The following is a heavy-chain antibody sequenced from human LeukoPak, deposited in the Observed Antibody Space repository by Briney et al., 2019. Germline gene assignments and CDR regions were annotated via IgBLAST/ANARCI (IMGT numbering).Heavy chain of an antibody. V-gene: IGHV6-1*01. CDR3: ARDPDIVATITHYYYGMDV. CDR2: TYYRSKWYN. J-gene: IGHJ6*02. Sequence: QTLSLTCAISGDSVSSNNTSWNWIRQSPSRGLEWLGRTYYRSKWYNDYAVSVKSRITINPDTSKNQFSLQLNSVTPEDTAVYYCARDPDIVATITHYYYGMDVWGQGTTVTVSS. D-gene: IGHD5-12*01. CDR1: GDSVSSNNTS.